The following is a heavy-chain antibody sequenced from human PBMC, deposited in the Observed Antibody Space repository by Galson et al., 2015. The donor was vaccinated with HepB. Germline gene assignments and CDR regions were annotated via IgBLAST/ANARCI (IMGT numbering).Heavy chain of an antibody. CDR2: ISGSGGTT. Sequence: SLRLSCAASGFSFSSYAMSWVRQAPGKGLEWVSAISGSGGTTYHVDFVKGRFTISRDNPKNTLYLQMNSLRAEDTAVYYCAKVRAYIVVVPTASFDYWGQGTLVTVSS. CDR1: GFSFSSYA. J-gene: IGHJ4*02. D-gene: IGHD2-2*01. CDR3: AKVRAYIVVVPTASFDY. V-gene: IGHV3-23*01.